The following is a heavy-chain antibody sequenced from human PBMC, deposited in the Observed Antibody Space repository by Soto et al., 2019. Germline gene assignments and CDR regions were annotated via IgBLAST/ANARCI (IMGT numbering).Heavy chain of an antibody. CDR3: ARHDCISTSCYYYYYYGMDV. CDR2: IIPIFGTA. CDR1: GGTFSSYA. D-gene: IGHD2-2*01. V-gene: IGHV1-69*12. J-gene: IGHJ6*02. Sequence: QVQLVQSGAEVKNPGSSVKVSCKASGGTFSSYAISWVRQAPGQGLEWMGGIIPIFGTANYAQKFQGRVTITADESTSTAYMELSSLRSEDTAVYYCARHDCISTSCYYYYYYGMDVWGQGTTVTVSS.